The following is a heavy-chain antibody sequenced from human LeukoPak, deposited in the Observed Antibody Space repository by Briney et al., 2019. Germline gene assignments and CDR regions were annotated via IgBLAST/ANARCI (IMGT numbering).Heavy chain of an antibody. V-gene: IGHV1-24*01. CDR2: FDPEEGEA. CDR3: ASTRIPMLRGPFDP. J-gene: IGHJ5*02. D-gene: IGHD3-10*01. CDR1: GYTFTELS. Sequence: ASVKVSCKVSGYTFTELSMHWVRQAPGKGLEWMGGFDPEEGEAIYAQTFQGRVTMTEDTSTDTAYMELSSLRSGDTAVYYCASTRIPMLRGPFDPWGQGTLVTVSS.